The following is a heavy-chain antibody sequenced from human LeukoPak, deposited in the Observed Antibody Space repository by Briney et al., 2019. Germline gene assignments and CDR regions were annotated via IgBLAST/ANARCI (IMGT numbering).Heavy chain of an antibody. CDR1: GYTFTSYD. D-gene: IGHD3-22*01. CDR3: ARGDYDSSGYVDY. Sequence: ASVKVSCKASGYTFTSYDIDWVRQATGQGLEWMGWMNPNSGNTGYAQKFQGRVTITRNTSISTAYMELSSLRSEDTAVYYCARGDYDSSGYVDYWGQGTLVTVSS. J-gene: IGHJ4*02. CDR2: MNPNSGNT. V-gene: IGHV1-8*03.